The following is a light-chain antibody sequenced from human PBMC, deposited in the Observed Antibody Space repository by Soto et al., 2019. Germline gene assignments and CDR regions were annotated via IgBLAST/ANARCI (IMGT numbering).Light chain of an antibody. CDR1: SSDVGGYNY. CDR2: DVS. J-gene: IGLJ1*01. CDR3: SSYTSSSTWV. V-gene: IGLV2-14*01. Sequence: QFALTQPASVSGSPGQSITISCTGTSSDVGGYNYVSWYQQHPGKAPKLMIYDVSNRPSGVSNRFSGSKSGNTASLTISGLQAEDEADYYCSSYTSSSTWVFGTGTKVTVL.